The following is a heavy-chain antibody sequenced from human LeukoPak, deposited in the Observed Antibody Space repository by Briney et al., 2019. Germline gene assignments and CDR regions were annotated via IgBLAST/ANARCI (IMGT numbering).Heavy chain of an antibody. CDR2: IRYDGSNK. CDR3: ARYSSSWYASAY. V-gene: IGHV3-30*02. CDR1: GFTFSNYG. Sequence: GGSLRLSCAASGFTFSNYGMHWVRQAPGKGLEWVAFIRYDGSNKYYADSVKGRFTLSRDNSKNTLYLQMNSLRTEDTAVYYCARYSSSWYASAYWGQGTLVTVSS. D-gene: IGHD6-13*01. J-gene: IGHJ4*02.